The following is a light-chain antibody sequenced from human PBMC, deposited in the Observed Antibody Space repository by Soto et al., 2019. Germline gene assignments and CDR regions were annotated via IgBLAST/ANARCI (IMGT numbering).Light chain of an antibody. Sequence: DIVMTQSPDSLAVSLGERATINCKSSQSVLYSSHKKNYLAWYQQKSGQSPKVLMYWASTRESGAPDRFRGSGSETDFTFTISSLQAGAAAVYYCQQSYCTPRTFGQKPKVHIK. CDR3: QQSYCTPRT. CDR1: QSVLYSSHKKNY. V-gene: IGKV4-1*01. J-gene: IGKJ1*01. CDR2: WAS.